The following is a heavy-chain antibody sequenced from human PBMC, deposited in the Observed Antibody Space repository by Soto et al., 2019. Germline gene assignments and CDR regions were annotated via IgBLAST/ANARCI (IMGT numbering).Heavy chain of an antibody. CDR2: IYPGDSDT. Sequence: LGESLKISCKGSGYSFTSYWIGWVRQMPGKGLEWMGIIYPGDSDTRYSPSFQGQVTISADKSISTAYLQWSSLKASDTAMYYCARQAASSDYGMDVWGQGTTVTVSS. CDR3: ARQAASSDYGMDV. D-gene: IGHD6-13*01. CDR1: GYSFTSYW. J-gene: IGHJ6*02. V-gene: IGHV5-51*01.